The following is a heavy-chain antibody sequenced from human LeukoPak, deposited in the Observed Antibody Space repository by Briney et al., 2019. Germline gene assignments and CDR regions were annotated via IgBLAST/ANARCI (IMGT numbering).Heavy chain of an antibody. V-gene: IGHV4-59*08. CDR1: GGSISSYY. CDR2: IYYSGST. CDR3: AGSSQDYYDSVKFDP. Sequence: SETLSLTCTVSGGSISSYYWSWIRQPPGKGLEWIGYIYYSGSTNYNPSLKSRVTISVDTSKNQFSLKLSSVTAADTAVYYCAGSSQDYYDSVKFDPWGQGTLVTVSS. D-gene: IGHD3-10*01. J-gene: IGHJ5*02.